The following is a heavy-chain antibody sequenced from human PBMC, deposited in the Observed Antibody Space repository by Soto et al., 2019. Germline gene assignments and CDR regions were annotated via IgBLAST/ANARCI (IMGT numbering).Heavy chain of an antibody. CDR2: IGHRGGT. D-gene: IGHD3-16*01. CDR1: GASFSGSY. CDR3: ARHGGYYFDY. V-gene: IGHV4-34*01. J-gene: IGHJ4*02. Sequence: SETLSLTCAVYGASFSGSYWIWIRQPPGKGLEWIGEIGHRGGTVYNPSLESRVTISEDSSKNQFSLKLNSVTAADTAVYYCARHGGYYFDYWGQGAPVTVSS.